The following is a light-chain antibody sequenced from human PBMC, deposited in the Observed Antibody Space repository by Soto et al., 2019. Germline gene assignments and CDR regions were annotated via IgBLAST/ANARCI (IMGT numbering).Light chain of an antibody. J-gene: IGKJ1*01. CDR2: AAS. Sequence: IQMTHSPSSLSASVVERVTITCLASQGISTYLNWYQQKPGKAPKLLIYAASSLQSGVPSRFSGSGSGTDFTLAISSLQPEDSATYYCLKDINYPWKFGQGTKV. CDR3: LKDINYPWK. V-gene: IGKV1-6*01. CDR1: QGISTY.